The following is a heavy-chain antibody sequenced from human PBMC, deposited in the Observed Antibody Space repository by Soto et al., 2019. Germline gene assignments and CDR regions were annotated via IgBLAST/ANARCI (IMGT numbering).Heavy chain of an antibody. D-gene: IGHD1-1*01. J-gene: IGHJ4*02. CDR2: ISYDGSKK. V-gene: IGHV3-30*18. CDR1: EFTFSSYG. Sequence: QVHLVESGGGVVQPGRSLRLSCAASEFTFSSYGMHWVRQAPGKGLEWVAVISYDGSKKDYADSVKGRFTISRDKSKNTRYLHMDSYNPEDKAVYYCANYWNPYYWGQGTLVTVSS. CDR3: ANYWNPYY.